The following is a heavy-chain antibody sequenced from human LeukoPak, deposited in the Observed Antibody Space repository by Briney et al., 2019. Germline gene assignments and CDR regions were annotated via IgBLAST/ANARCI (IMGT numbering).Heavy chain of an antibody. V-gene: IGHV3-30*04. D-gene: IGHD5-24*01. J-gene: IGHJ4*02. Sequence: SGGSLRLSCAASGFTFSSYAIHWVRQAPGKGLEWVAVISFDGTDSFYADSVKGRFTISRDNSKNTLYLQMNSLRSEDTAVYYCARLRDGYNGEAIFDYWGQGTLVTVSS. CDR1: GFTFSSYA. CDR2: ISFDGTDS. CDR3: ARLRDGYNGEAIFDY.